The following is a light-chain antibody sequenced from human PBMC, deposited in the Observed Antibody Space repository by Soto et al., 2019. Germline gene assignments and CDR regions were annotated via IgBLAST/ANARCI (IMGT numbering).Light chain of an antibody. J-gene: IGLJ3*02. Sequence: QSVLTQPPSVSAAPGQKVTISCSGSSSNIGSNLVSWYQQLPGTAPKLLIYDNDKRPSGIPDRFSGSKSGTSASLDITGLQTGDEADYSCATWDSSLSAWLFGGGTKLTVL. V-gene: IGLV1-51*01. CDR3: ATWDSSLSAWL. CDR2: DND. CDR1: SSNIGSNL.